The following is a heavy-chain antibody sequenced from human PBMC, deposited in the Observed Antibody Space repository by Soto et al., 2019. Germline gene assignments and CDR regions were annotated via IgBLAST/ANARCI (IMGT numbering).Heavy chain of an antibody. CDR1: GCSISSSSYY. D-gene: IGHD3-3*01. J-gene: IGHJ4*02. Sequence: SETLSLTCTFSGCSISSSSYYWGWIRQPPGKGLEWIGSIYYSGSTYYNPSLKSRVTISVDTSKNQFPLKLSSVTAADTAVYYCARRYYDFWSGYNNLDYWGQGTLVTVS. CDR2: IYYSGST. CDR3: ARRYYDFWSGYNNLDY. V-gene: IGHV4-39*01.